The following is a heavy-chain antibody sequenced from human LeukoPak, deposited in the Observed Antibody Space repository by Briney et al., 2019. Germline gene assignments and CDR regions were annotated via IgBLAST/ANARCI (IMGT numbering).Heavy chain of an antibody. J-gene: IGHJ4*02. CDR1: GFTFSGYT. V-gene: IGHV3-30*04. CDR3: AREILAPGKTHDY. Sequence: GGSLRLSCAASGFTFSGYTMHWVRQAPGKGLEWVAFISSDGRYKSHADSVKGRFTISRDNSKNTLYLQMNSLRAEDTAVYYCAREILAPGKTHDYWGQGTLVTVSS. CDR2: ISSDGRYK.